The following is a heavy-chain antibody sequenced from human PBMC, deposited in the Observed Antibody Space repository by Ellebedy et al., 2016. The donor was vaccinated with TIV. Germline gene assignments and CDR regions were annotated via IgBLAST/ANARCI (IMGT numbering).Heavy chain of an antibody. CDR1: GFTFSSYA. Sequence: GESLKISXAASGFTFSSYAMHWVRQAPGKGLEWVAVISYDGSNKYYADSVKGRFTISRDNSKNTLYLQMNSLRAEDTAVYFCARDINWGKAGDHWGRGTLVTVSS. CDR2: ISYDGSNK. CDR3: ARDINWGKAGDH. D-gene: IGHD7-27*01. J-gene: IGHJ4*02. V-gene: IGHV3-30-3*01.